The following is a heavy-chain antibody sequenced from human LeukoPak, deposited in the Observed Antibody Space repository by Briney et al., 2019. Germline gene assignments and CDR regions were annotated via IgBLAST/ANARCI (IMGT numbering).Heavy chain of an antibody. CDR3: VRNKLWACDY. V-gene: IGHV6-1*01. CDR1: GDSVSSSSAG. CDR2: TYYRSKWYI. D-gene: IGHD4-23*01. J-gene: IGHJ4*02. Sequence: SQTLSLTCAISGDSVSSSSAGWHWIRQSPSRGLEWLGRTYYRSKWYIDYAGSVKSRITINPDTSKNQFSLQLNSVTPEDTAVYYCVRNKLWACDYWGQGTLVAVSS.